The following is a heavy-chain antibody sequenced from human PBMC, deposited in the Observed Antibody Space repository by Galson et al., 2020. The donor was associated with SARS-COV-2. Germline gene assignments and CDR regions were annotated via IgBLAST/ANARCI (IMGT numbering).Heavy chain of an antibody. CDR1: GFTFTSSA. CDR2: IVVGSGNT. CDR3: AAAKWRTGGMNYSYYGMDV. Sequence: SLKVSCKASGFTFTSSAVQWVRQARGQRLEWIGWIVVGSGNTNHAQKFQERVTITRDMSTSTAHMELSSLRSEDTAGYYCAAAKWRTGGMNYSYYGMDVWGQGTTVTVSS. J-gene: IGHJ6*02. V-gene: IGHV1-58*01. D-gene: IGHD7-27*01.